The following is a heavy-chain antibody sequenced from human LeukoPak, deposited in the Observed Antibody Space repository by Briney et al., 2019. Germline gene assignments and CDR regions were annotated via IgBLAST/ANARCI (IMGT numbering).Heavy chain of an antibody. D-gene: IGHD6-13*01. CDR3: ARGIAAAGGRYFDY. J-gene: IGHJ4*02. V-gene: IGHV4-61*02. CDR2: IYTSGST. Sequence: SETLSLTCTVSGGSISSDSYYWSWIRQPAGKGLEWIGRIYTSGSTNYNPSLKSRVTISVDTSKNQFSLKLSSVTAADTAVYYCARGIAAAGGRYFDYRGQGTLVTVSS. CDR1: GGSISSDSYY.